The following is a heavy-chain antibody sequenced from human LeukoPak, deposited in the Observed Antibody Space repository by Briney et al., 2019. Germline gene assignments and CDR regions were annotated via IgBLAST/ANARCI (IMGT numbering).Heavy chain of an antibody. CDR1: GFTFSGSA. D-gene: IGHD3-16*02. Sequence: GGSLRLSCAASGFTFSGSAMHWVRQASGKGLEWVGRIRSKANSYATAYAASVKGRFTISRDDSKNTAYLQMNSLKTEDTAVYYCTRPGSLGELSLSFNWFDPWGQGTLVTVSS. V-gene: IGHV3-73*01. CDR3: TRPGSLGELSLSFNWFDP. CDR2: IRSKANSYAT. J-gene: IGHJ5*02.